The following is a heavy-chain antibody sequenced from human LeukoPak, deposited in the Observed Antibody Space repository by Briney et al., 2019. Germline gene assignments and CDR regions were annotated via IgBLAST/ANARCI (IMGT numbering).Heavy chain of an antibody. Sequence: PSETLSLTCTVSVGSISSYYWSWIRQPPGKGLEWIGYIYYSGSTNYNPSLKSRVTISIDTSKNQFSLKLSSVTAADTAMYYCASHYGSGFDYWGQGALVTVSS. D-gene: IGHD3-10*01. J-gene: IGHJ4*02. CDR2: IYYSGST. V-gene: IGHV4-59*01. CDR1: VGSISSYY. CDR3: ASHYGSGFDY.